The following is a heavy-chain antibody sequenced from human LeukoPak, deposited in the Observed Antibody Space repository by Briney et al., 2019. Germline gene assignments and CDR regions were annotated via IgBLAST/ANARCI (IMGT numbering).Heavy chain of an antibody. CDR2: ISGSGGST. CDR1: GFTFSSYW. CDR3: AKVADDYGDYDWFDP. Sequence: GGSLRLSCAASGFTFSSYWMHWVRQAPGKGLEWVSAISGSGGSTYYADSVKGRFTISRDNSKNTLYLQMNSLRAEDTAVYYCAKVADDYGDYDWFDPWGQGTLVTVSS. D-gene: IGHD4-17*01. V-gene: IGHV3-23*01. J-gene: IGHJ5*02.